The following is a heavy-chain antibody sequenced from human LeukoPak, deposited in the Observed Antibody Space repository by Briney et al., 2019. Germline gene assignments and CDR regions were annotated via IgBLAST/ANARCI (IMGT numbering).Heavy chain of an antibody. V-gene: IGHV3-7*01. CDR2: IKQDGSEK. J-gene: IGHJ4*02. CDR3: ASWCSSTSCYGGAMVNY. CDR1: GFTFSSYW. Sequence: GGSLRLSCAASGFTFSSYWMSWVRQAPGKGLGWVANIKQDGSEKYYVDSVKGRFTISRDNAKNSLYLQMNSLRAEDTAVYYCASWCSSTSCYGGAMVNYWGQGTLVTVSS. D-gene: IGHD2-2*01.